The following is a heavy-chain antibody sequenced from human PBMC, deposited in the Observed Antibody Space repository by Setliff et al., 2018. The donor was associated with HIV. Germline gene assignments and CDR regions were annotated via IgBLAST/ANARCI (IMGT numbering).Heavy chain of an antibody. D-gene: IGHD6-19*01. V-gene: IGHV7-4-1*02. CDR3: ARDWYAVAGTGFDY. Sequence: ASVKVSCKASGYTFTKYAINWVRQAPGQGLEWMGWINTNTGNPTYAQGFTGRFVFSLDTSVTTANLQISALQPEDTAIYYCARDWYAVAGTGFDYWGQGTLVTVSS. J-gene: IGHJ4*02. CDR1: GYTFTKYA. CDR2: INTNTGNP.